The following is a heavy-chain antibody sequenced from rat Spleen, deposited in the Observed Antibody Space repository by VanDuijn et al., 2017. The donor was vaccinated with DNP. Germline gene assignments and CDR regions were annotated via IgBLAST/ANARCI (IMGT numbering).Heavy chain of an antibody. Sequence: EVQLVESGGGLVQPGRSLKVSCAGSGFTFSDYNMVWVRQGPKQGLEWVATISYDGGNTYYRHSVKGRFTISRDNAKSTLYLQMDSLRSEDTATYYCARPDYWGQGVMVTVSS. V-gene: IGHV5-7*01. CDR1: GFTFSDYN. CDR3: ARPDY. J-gene: IGHJ2*01. CDR2: ISYDGGNT.